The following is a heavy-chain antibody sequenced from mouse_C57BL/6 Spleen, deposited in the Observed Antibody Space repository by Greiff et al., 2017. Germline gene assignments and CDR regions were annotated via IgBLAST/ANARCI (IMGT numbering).Heavy chain of an antibody. CDR1: GYTFTDYN. Sequence: EVQLQQSGPELVKPGASVKIPCKASGYTFTDYNMDWVKQSHGKSLEWIGDINPNNGGTIYNQKFKGKATLTVDKYSSTAYMELRSLTSADTAVYYCARSLYGNYGGYAMDYWGQGTSVTVSS. CDR2: INPNNGGT. D-gene: IGHD2-1*01. J-gene: IGHJ4*01. CDR3: ARSLYGNYGGYAMDY. V-gene: IGHV1-18*01.